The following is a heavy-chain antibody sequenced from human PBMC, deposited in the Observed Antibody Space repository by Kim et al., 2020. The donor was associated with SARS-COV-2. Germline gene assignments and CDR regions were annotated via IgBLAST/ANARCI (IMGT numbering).Heavy chain of an antibody. CDR3: ARVAEGYYFDS. Sequence: SETLSLTCTVSGRSISRGGYYWGWIRQPPGKGLEWIGNIYYSGSTYYNPSLKSRVSMSVDTSKNQFSLKLSSVTAADTAVYYCARVAEGYYFDSWGQGTL. V-gene: IGHV4-39*01. CDR1: GRSISRGGYY. J-gene: IGHJ4*02. D-gene: IGHD2-15*01. CDR2: IYYSGST.